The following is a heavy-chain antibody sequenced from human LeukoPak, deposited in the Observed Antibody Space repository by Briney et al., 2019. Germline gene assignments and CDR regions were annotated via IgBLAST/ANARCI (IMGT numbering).Heavy chain of an antibody. CDR1: GGSISSYY. D-gene: IGHD2-15*01. J-gene: IGHJ4*02. V-gene: IGHV4-59*01. Sequence: SETLSLTCTVSGGSISSYYWSWIRQPPGKGLEWIGYIYYSGSTNYNPSLKSRVTISVDTSKNQFSLKLSSVTAADTAVYYCARGEVARGPFDYWGQGTLVTASS. CDR2: IYYSGST. CDR3: ARGEVARGPFDY.